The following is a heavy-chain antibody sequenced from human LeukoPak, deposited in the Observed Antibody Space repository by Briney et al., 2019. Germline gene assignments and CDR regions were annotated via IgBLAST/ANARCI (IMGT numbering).Heavy chain of an antibody. Sequence: SETLSLTCTVSGGSISSSSYYWGWIRQPPGKGLEWIGSIYYSGSTYYNPSLKSRVTISVDTSKNQFSLKLSSVTAADTAVYYCASGLHYDFWSGYLNWFDPWGQGTLVTASS. CDR1: GGSISSSSYY. CDR2: IYYSGST. D-gene: IGHD3-3*01. V-gene: IGHV4-39*01. J-gene: IGHJ5*02. CDR3: ASGLHYDFWSGYLNWFDP.